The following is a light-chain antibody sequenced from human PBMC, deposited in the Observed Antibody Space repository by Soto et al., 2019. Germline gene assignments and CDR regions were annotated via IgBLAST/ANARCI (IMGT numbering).Light chain of an antibody. Sequence: EIVLTQSPGTLSLSPGERATLSCMASQSVSSSYLAWYQQKPGQAPRLLIDGASSRATGIPARFSGSGSGTDVTLTISRLEPEDFAVYYCQEYGSYPQTFGQGTKVDIK. CDR2: GAS. J-gene: IGKJ1*01. V-gene: IGKV3-20*01. CDR3: QEYGSYPQT. CDR1: QSVSSSY.